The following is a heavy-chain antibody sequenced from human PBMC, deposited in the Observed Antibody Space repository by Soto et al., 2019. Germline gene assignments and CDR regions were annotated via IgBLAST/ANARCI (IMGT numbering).Heavy chain of an antibody. J-gene: IGHJ6*02. Sequence: EVQLVESGGGLVKPGGSLRLSCAASGFTFSSYSMNWVRQAPGKGLEWVSSISSSSSYIYYADSVKGRFTISRDNAKNSLYLQRNSLRAEDTAVYYWAREVGRGYYGSGSYSAYGMDVWGQGTTVTVSS. CDR3: AREVGRGYYGSGSYSAYGMDV. V-gene: IGHV3-21*01. CDR1: GFTFSSYS. CDR2: ISSSSSYI. D-gene: IGHD3-10*01.